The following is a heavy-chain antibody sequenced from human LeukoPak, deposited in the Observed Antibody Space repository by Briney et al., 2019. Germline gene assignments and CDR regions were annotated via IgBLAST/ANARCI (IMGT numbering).Heavy chain of an antibody. CDR1: GGTFRNYA. CDR2: IIPVLGTP. Sequence: GASVKVSCKASGGTFRNYAINWVRQAPGLGLEWMGRIIPVLGTPHYAHNFQGRVTITADRSMSTGYMELSSLRSDDTAVYYCATSVGAIGFGAFDIWGQGTMVTVFS. J-gene: IGHJ3*02. D-gene: IGHD1-26*01. CDR3: ATSVGAIGFGAFDI. V-gene: IGHV1-69*04.